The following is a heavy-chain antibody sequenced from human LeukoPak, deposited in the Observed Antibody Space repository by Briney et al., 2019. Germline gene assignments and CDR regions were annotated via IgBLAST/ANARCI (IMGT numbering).Heavy chain of an antibody. CDR1: GFTFSTYA. Sequence: GALRLSCAASGFTFSTYAMGWVRQAPGKGLEWVSGIVGSGSSTYYADSVKGRFTISRDNSKNMLYLQMNSLRAEDGAVYYCAKGATPYDYGGNSVYWGQGTLVTVSS. CDR2: IVGSGSST. D-gene: IGHD4/OR15-4a*01. CDR3: AKGATPYDYGGNSVY. V-gene: IGHV3-23*01. J-gene: IGHJ4*02.